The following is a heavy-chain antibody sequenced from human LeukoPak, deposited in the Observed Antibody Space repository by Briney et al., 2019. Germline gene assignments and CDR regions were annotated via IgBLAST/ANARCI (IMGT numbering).Heavy chain of an antibody. CDR1: GYTFTGYY. Sequence: ASVKVSCKASGYTFTGYYMHWVRQAPGQGLEWMGWINPNSGGTNYAQKFQGRVTMTRDTSISTAYMELSRLRPDDTAVYYCARVLRSPVGSIAVAGTAAFDIWGQGTMVTVSS. CDR3: ARVLRSPVGSIAVAGTAAFDI. J-gene: IGHJ3*02. V-gene: IGHV1-2*02. D-gene: IGHD6-19*01. CDR2: INPNSGGT.